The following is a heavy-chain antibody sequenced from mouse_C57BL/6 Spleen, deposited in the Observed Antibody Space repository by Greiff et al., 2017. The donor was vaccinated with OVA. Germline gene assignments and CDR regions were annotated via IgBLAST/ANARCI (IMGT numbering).Heavy chain of an antibody. CDR2: IYPGSGST. Sequence: QVQLQQPGAELVKPGASVKMSCKASGYTFTSYWITWVKQRPGQGLEWIGDIYPGSGSTNYNEKFKSKATLTVDTSSSTAYMQLSSLTSEDSAVYYCARSPVTTKDWFAYWGQGTLVTVSA. V-gene: IGHV1-55*01. CDR1: GYTFTSYW. CDR3: ARSPVTTKDWFAY. D-gene: IGHD2-2*01. J-gene: IGHJ3*01.